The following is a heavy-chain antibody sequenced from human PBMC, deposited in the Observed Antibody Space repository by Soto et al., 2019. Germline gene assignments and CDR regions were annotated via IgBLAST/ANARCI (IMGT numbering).Heavy chain of an antibody. D-gene: IGHD1-26*01. CDR3: ARALGLGATYYYYYGMDV. Sequence: GGSLRLSCAASGFTFSSYAMHWVRQAPGKGLEWVAVISYDGSNKYYADSVKGRFTISRDNSKNTLYLQMNSLRAEDTAVYYCARALGLGATYYYYYGMDVWGQGTTVTVSS. CDR2: ISYDGSNK. CDR1: GFTFSSYA. V-gene: IGHV3-30-3*01. J-gene: IGHJ6*02.